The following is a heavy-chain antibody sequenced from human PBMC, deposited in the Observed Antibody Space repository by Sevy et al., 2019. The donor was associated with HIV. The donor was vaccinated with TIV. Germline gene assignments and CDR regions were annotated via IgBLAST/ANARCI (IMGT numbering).Heavy chain of an antibody. Sequence: ASVKVSCKASGYTFSDYNMHWVRQAPGQGLEWMGRINSNNGDKHYVQRFQGRVTMTSDPSISTVYMEMSSLKFDDTAVYYCARVRLRGSMDPPEPMDVWGQGTAVTVSS. D-gene: IGHD1-1*01. J-gene: IGHJ6*02. V-gene: IGHV1-2*06. CDR2: INSNNGDK. CDR3: ARVRLRGSMDPPEPMDV. CDR1: GYTFSDYN.